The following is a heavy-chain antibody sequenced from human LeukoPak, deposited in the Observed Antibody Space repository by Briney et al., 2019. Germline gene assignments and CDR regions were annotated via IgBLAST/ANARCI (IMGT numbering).Heavy chain of an antibody. Sequence: PGGSLRLSCAASGFTFSSYGMHWVRQAPGKGLEWVAFIRYDGSNKYYADSVKGRFTISRDNSKNTLYLQMNSLRAEDTAVYYCAKDQGRFGELPYTFYYWGQGTLVTVSS. D-gene: IGHD3-10*01. J-gene: IGHJ4*02. CDR2: IRYDGSNK. V-gene: IGHV3-30*02. CDR3: AKDQGRFGELPYTFYY. CDR1: GFTFSSYG.